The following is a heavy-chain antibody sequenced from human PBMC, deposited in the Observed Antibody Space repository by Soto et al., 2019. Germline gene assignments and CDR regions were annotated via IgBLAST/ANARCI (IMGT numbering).Heavy chain of an antibody. CDR1: GFTFSSHA. Sequence: PGGSLRLSCAASGFTFSSHAMSWVRQAPGKGLEWVSSISGGGGSTYYADSVKGRLTSSRDNSKNTMYLLMNRLRAEDTALYYCAKSAASEDDYFYYGMDVWGQGTTVTVSS. CDR3: AKSAASEDDYFYYGMDV. V-gene: IGHV3-23*01. J-gene: IGHJ6*02. CDR2: ISGGGGST. D-gene: IGHD6-25*01.